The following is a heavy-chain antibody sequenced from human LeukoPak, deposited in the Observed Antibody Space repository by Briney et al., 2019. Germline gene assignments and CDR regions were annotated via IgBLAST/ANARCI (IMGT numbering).Heavy chain of an antibody. J-gene: IGHJ4*02. V-gene: IGHV3-30*02. CDR3: TRGGFYDGSGYYPFDY. CDR1: GFIFSKYG. CDR2: IQYDESNK. Sequence: GGSLRLSCVASGFIFSKYGMHWVRQAPGRGLERVAFIQYDESNKYYADSIKGRFTLSRDNSKNTLYLQMNSLRPEDTAVYYCTRGGFYDGSGYYPFDYWGQGTLVTVSS. D-gene: IGHD3-22*01.